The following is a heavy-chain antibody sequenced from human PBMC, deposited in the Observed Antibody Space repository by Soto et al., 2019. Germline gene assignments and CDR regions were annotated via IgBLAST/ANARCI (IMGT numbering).Heavy chain of an antibody. CDR1: GGSISSYY. Sequence: QVQLQESGPGLVKPSETLSLTCTVSGGSISSYYWSWIRQPAGKGLEWIGRIYTSWSTNYNPSLKSRVTMSVDTSKNQFSLKLSSVTAADTAVYYCARAGVWYCSSTSCPSLDYWGQGTLVTVSS. D-gene: IGHD2-2*01. J-gene: IGHJ4*02. CDR3: ARAGVWYCSSTSCPSLDY. V-gene: IGHV4-4*07. CDR2: IYTSWST.